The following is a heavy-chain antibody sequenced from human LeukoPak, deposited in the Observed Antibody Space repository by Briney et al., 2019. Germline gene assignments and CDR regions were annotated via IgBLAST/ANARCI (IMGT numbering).Heavy chain of an antibody. Sequence: GASVKVFCKASGYTFTGYYMHWVRQAPGQGLEWMGWINPNSGGTNYAQKFQGRVTMTRDTSISTAYMELSRLRSDDTAVYYCARLYSSGWYAIGAFDIWGQGTMVTVSS. CDR3: ARLYSSGWYAIGAFDI. CDR1: GYTFTGYY. CDR2: INPNSGGT. V-gene: IGHV1-2*02. D-gene: IGHD6-19*01. J-gene: IGHJ3*02.